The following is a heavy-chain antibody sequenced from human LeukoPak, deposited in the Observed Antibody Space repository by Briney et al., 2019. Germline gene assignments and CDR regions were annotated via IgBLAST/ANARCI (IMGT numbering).Heavy chain of an antibody. CDR3: AKDLERSGYPDAFDI. Sequence: GGSLRLSCAASGFTFSSYAMSWVRQAPGKGLEWGSAISGSGGSTYYSDSVKRRFTIYRDNSKNTLYLQMNSLRAEDTAVYYCAKDLERSGYPDAFDIWGQGTMVTVSS. D-gene: IGHD3-22*01. V-gene: IGHV3-23*01. CDR1: GFTFSSYA. J-gene: IGHJ3*02. CDR2: ISGSGGST.